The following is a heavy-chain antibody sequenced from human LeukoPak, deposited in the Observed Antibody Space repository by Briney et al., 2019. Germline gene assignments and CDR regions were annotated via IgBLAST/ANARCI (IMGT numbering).Heavy chain of an antibody. CDR2: ISSSGSTI. D-gene: IGHD3-22*01. J-gene: IGHJ4*02. V-gene: IGHV3-48*03. CDR1: GFTVSSNY. CDR3: ARGPHSSGYYGHYFDY. Sequence: PGGSLRLSCAASGFTVSSNYMNWVRQAPGKGLEWVSYISSSGSTIYYADSVKGRFTISRDNAKNSLYLQMNSLRAEDTAVYYCARGPHSSGYYGHYFDYWGQGTLVTVSS.